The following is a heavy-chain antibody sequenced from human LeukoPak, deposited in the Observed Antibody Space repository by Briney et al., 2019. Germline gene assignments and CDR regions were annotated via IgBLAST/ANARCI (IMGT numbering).Heavy chain of an antibody. Sequence: PGGSLRLSCAASGFTFRSYAMNWVRQAPAKGLEWVSAISGTGDSPHYADSVKGRFTISRDNSKNTLYLQMNSLRAEDTAFYYCAKDIGWFDPWGQGTLVTVSS. CDR2: ISGTGDSP. J-gene: IGHJ5*02. CDR3: AKDIGWFDP. CDR1: GFTFRSYA. V-gene: IGHV3-23*01.